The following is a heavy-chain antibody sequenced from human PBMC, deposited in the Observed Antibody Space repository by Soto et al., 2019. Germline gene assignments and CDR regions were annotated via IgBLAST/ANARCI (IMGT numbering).Heavy chain of an antibody. J-gene: IGHJ4*02. V-gene: IGHV3-23*01. Sequence: PGGSLRLSCAASGFTFSSYAMSWVRQAPGKGLEWVSAISGSGGSTYYADSVKGRFTISRDNSKNTLYLQMNSLRAEDTAVYYCALVGDYVWGSYRPPGDYWGQGTLVTVSS. CDR1: GFTFSSYA. CDR2: ISGSGGST. CDR3: ALVGDYVWGSYRPPGDY. D-gene: IGHD3-16*02.